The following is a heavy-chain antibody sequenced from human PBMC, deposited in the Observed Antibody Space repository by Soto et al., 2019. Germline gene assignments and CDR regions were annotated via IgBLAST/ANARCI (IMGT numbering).Heavy chain of an antibody. CDR3: ARQRPTDGRWEFANYYGMDV. D-gene: IGHD1-26*01. CDR2: INHSGSV. CDR1: GGSFHGYY. Sequence: SETLSLTCAVYGGSFHGYYWSWIRQPPGKGLEWIGEINHSGSVNLNPTFKSRVSISLDTSKNQFSLKLSSVTAADTAVYYCARQRPTDGRWEFANYYGMDVWGQGTPVTVSS. V-gene: IGHV4-34*01. J-gene: IGHJ6*02.